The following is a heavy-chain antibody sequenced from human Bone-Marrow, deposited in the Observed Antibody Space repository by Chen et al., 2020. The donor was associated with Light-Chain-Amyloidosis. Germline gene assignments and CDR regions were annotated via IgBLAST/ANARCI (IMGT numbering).Heavy chain of an antibody. CDR3: ARSSSWYGYYYYMDV. D-gene: IGHD6-13*01. V-gene: IGHV3-23*01. Sequence: EVQLLESGGGLVQPGGSLRLSCAASGFTFKSYTLNWVRQGPGKGLEWVSSFSGSDGRTYYADSVKGRFTISRDNSKNTLYLQMNSLRAEDTALYYCARSSSWYGYYYYMDVWGKGTTVTVSS. J-gene: IGHJ6*03. CDR2: FSGSDGRT. CDR1: GFTFKSYT.